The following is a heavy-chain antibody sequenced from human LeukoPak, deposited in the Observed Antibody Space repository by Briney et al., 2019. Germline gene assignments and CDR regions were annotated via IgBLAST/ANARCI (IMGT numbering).Heavy chain of an antibody. CDR3: TTDLVPAATDFDY. CDR1: GFTFSSYA. J-gene: IGHJ4*02. Sequence: GGSLRLSCAASGFTFSSYAMSWVRQAPGKGLEWVGRIKSKTDGGTTDYAAPVKGRFTISRDDSKNTLYLQMNSLKTEDTAVYYCTTDLVPAATDFDYWGQGTLVTVSS. CDR2: IKSKTDGGTT. D-gene: IGHD2-2*01. V-gene: IGHV3-15*01.